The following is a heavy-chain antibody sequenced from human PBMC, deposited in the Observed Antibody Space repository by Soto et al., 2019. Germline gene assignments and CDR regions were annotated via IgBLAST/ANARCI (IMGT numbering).Heavy chain of an antibody. CDR2: ISSSSSYI. CDR1: GFTFSSYS. CDR3: AGDLSKIFGARYYFDY. V-gene: IGHV3-21*01. D-gene: IGHD3-3*01. Sequence: EVQLVESGGGLVKPGGSLRLSCAASGFTFSSYSMNWVRQAPGKGLEWVSSISSSSSYIYYADSVKGRFTISRDNAKNSLYLQMNSLRAEDTAVYYCAGDLSKIFGARYYFDYWGQGTLVTVSS. J-gene: IGHJ4*02.